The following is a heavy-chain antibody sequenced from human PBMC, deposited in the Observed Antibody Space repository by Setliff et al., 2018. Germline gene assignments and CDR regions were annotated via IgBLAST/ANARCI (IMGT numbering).Heavy chain of an antibody. CDR1: GFTFSSYA. J-gene: IGHJ6*03. V-gene: IGHV3-23*01. CDR2: ISGSGGYT. D-gene: IGHD2-21*02. Sequence: QPGGSLRLSCAASGFTFSSYAMSWVRQAPGEGLEWVSAISGSGGYTYYADSVKGRFTISRDNSKNTLYLQMNSLSPEDTAVYYCAKSGGDHCCPLYHHYYMDVWGTGTTVTVS. CDR3: AKSGGDHCCPLYHHYYMDV.